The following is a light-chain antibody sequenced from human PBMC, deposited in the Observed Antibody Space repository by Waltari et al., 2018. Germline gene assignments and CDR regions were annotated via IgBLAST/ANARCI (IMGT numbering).Light chain of an antibody. J-gene: IGLJ3*02. CDR2: DVN. CDR3: CSFADSSASWV. V-gene: IGLV2-23*02. CDR1: SSDVGTYDL. Sequence: QSALTQPPSVSGSPGQSLTISCTGTSSDVGTYDLVSWYQQHPGKAPKLMIHDVNKRPSGVSPRFSGSKSGNTASLTISGLQAEDEADYYCCSFADSSASWVFGGGTKLTVL.